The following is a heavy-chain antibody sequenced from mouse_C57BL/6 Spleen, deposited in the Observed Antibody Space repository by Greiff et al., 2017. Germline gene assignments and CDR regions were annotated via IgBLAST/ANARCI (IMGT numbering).Heavy chain of an antibody. D-gene: IGHD2-4*01. V-gene: IGHV1-80*01. CDR1: GYAFSSHW. CDR3: ARRNYYDYDVAWFAY. CDR2: IYPGDGDT. Sequence: QVQLQQSGAELVKPGASVKISRKASGYAFSSHWMNWVKQRPGKGLEWIGQIYPGDGDTNYNGKFKGKATLTADKSSSTAYMQLSSLTSEDSAFYFCARRNYYDYDVAWFAYWGQGTLVTVSA. J-gene: IGHJ3*01.